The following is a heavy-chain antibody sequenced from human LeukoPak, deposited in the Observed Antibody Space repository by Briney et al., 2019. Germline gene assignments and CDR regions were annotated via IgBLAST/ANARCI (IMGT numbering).Heavy chain of an antibody. Sequence: GAPVKVSCKASGYTFTGYYMHWVRQAPGQGLEWMGWINPNSGGTNYAQKFQGRVTITADKSTSTAYMELSSLRSEDTAVYYCARDPSSSSESWGQGTLVTVSS. V-gene: IGHV1-2*02. CDR3: ARDPSSSSES. CDR2: INPNSGGT. J-gene: IGHJ5*02. D-gene: IGHD6-13*01. CDR1: GYTFTGYY.